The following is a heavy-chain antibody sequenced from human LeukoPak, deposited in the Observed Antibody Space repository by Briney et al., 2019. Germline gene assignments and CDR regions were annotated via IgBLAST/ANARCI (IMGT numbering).Heavy chain of an antibody. CDR2: IIPIFGTT. D-gene: IGHD6-13*01. Sequence: SVKVSCKASGGTFKSYTVSWVRQAPGQGLEWLGGIIPIFGTTHYAQTLQGRVTITTDESTTTAYMELSSLIFEDTAIYYCVRDEGIAAAGTRGFDIWGQGTMVIVSS. CDR1: GGTFKSYT. J-gene: IGHJ3*02. CDR3: VRDEGIAAAGTRGFDI. V-gene: IGHV1-69*05.